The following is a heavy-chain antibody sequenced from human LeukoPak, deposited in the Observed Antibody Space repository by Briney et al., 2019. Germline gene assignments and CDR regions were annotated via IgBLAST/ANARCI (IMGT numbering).Heavy chain of an antibody. V-gene: IGHV1-2*06. Sequence: ASVKVSCKASGYTFTNYYMHWVRQAPGQGLEWMGRINPSSGDTNYAQKFQGRVTMTRDTSISTAHMELSRLRSDDTAVYYCARDSRIAVAAYYFDYWGQGTLVTVSS. J-gene: IGHJ4*02. CDR3: ARDSRIAVAAYYFDY. CDR1: GYTFTNYY. D-gene: IGHD6-19*01. CDR2: INPSSGDT.